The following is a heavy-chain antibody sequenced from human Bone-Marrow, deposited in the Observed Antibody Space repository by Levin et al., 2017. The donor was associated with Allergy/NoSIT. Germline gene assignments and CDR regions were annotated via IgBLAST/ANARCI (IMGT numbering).Heavy chain of an antibody. CDR2: IYHSGSS. CDR3: ARVNVYRPYFYYGLDV. D-gene: IGHD5/OR15-5a*01. V-gene: IGHV4-31*03. J-gene: IGHJ6*02. Sequence: PSETLSPTCTVSGDSISSGGYYWSWIRQHPGKGLEWIGYIYHSGSSDYSPSLKSRLTIAIDTSKNQFSLQLTSVTAADTGVYYCARVNVYRPYFYYGLDVWGRGTTVTVSS. CDR1: GDSISSGGYY.